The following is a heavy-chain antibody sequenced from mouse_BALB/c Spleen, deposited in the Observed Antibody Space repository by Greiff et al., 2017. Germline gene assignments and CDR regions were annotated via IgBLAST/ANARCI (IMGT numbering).Heavy chain of an antibody. J-gene: IGHJ2*01. CDR3: ARLDYGSSLDY. CDR1: GYSFTGYY. Sequence: VQLKQFGPELVKPGASVKISCKASGYSFTGYYMHWVKQSHVKSLEWIGRINPYNGATSYNQNFKDKASLTVDKSSSTAYMELHSLTSEDSAVYYCARLDYGSSLDYWGQGSTLTVSS. CDR2: INPYNGAT. D-gene: IGHD1-1*01. V-gene: IGHV1-31*01.